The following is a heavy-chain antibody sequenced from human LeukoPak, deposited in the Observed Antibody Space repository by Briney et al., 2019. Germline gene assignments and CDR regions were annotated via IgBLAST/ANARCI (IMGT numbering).Heavy chain of an antibody. CDR3: AKGVLQH. J-gene: IGHJ1*01. Sequence: GGSLRLSCAASGFTFRSYDMNWVRQAPGKGLEWVSGISGSGGTIYYADSVKGRFTISRDNSKNTLYLEMNTLTGEDTAVYYCAKGVLQHWGQGTLVTVSS. V-gene: IGHV3-23*01. D-gene: IGHD3-3*01. CDR1: GFTFRSYD. CDR2: ISGSGGTI.